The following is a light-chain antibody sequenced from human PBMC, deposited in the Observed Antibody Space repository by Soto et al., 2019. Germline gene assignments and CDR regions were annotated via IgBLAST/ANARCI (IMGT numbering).Light chain of an antibody. V-gene: IGKV4-1*01. CDR3: QQYESTPPT. CDR2: WAS. J-gene: IGKJ2*01. CDR1: QSVLYSSNNKNY. Sequence: DIVMTQSPDSLAVSLGERATINCKSSQSVLYSSNNKNYLAWYQQRPGQPPKLLIYWASTRESGVPDRFSGSGSGTDFTLPITSLQAEDVAVYSCQQYESTPPTFGQGTKLEIK.